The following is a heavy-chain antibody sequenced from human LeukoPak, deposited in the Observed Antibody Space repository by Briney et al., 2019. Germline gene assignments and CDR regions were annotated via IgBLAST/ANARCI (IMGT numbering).Heavy chain of an antibody. CDR1: GFTFSSYE. V-gene: IGHV3-48*03. D-gene: IGHD3-22*01. CDR3: AKVGDSSGYYER. J-gene: IGHJ4*02. Sequence: GGSLRLSCAASGFTFSSYEMNWVRQAPGKGLEWVSYISSSGSTIYYADSVKGRFTISRDNAKNSLYLQMNSLRAEDTALYYCAKVGDSSGYYERWGQGTLVTVSS. CDR2: ISSSGSTI.